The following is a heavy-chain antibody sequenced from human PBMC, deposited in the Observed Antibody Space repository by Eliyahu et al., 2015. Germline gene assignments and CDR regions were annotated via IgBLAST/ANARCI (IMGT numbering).Heavy chain of an antibody. CDR3: ARCGGNSPCHY. CDR2: MNPSSGNT. J-gene: IGHJ4*02. D-gene: IGHD4-23*01. CDR1: GYTFTTYD. V-gene: IGHV1-8*01. Sequence: QMQLVQSGAEVKKPGASXKVSCKXSGYTFTTYDIIWVRQAPGQGLEWRGWMNPSSGNTGYAQKFQGRVTMTRNTSISTAYLEVNRLTSDDTAMYFCARCGGNSPCHYWGQGTQVTVSS.